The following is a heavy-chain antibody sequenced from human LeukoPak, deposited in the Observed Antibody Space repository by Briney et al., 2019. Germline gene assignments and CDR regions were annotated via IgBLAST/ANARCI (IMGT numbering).Heavy chain of an antibody. V-gene: IGHV6-1*01. CDR2: TYYRSKWYN. Sequence: SQTLSLTCAISVDSVSTNSVAWNWIRQSPSRGLEWLGRTYYRSKWYNDYELSVEGRITINPDPSKNLFSLQLNSVTPEDTAVYYCAREGGSSSGWFWDYYFDYWGQGTLVSVSS. D-gene: IGHD6-19*01. CDR1: VDSVSTNSVA. J-gene: IGHJ4*02. CDR3: AREGGSSSGWFWDYYFDY.